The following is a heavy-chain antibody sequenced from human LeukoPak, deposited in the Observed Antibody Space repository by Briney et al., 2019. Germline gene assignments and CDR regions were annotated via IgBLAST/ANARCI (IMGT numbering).Heavy chain of an antibody. V-gene: IGHV3-66*01. J-gene: IGHJ4*02. Sequence: GGSLRLSCAASGFTVSSNYMSWVRQAPGKGLEWVSVIYSGGSTYYADSVKGSFTTSTDNYKNKLYLQMNSLRAEDTAVYYCARGVVDTAMVSGFYFDYWGQGTLVTVSS. CDR3: ARGVVDTAMVSGFYFDY. CDR2: IYSGGST. D-gene: IGHD5-18*01. CDR1: GFTVSSNY.